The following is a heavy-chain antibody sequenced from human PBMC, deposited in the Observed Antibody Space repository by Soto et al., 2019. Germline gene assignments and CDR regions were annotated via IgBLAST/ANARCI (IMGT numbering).Heavy chain of an antibody. CDR3: ARDRPYCSSTSCYLGAFDI. D-gene: IGHD2-2*01. Sequence: ASVKVSCKASGYTFTSYGISWVRQAPGQGLEWMGWISAYNGNTNYAQKLQGRVTMTTDTSTSTAYVELRSLRSDDTAVYYCARDRPYCSSTSCYLGAFDIWGQGTMVTVSS. CDR2: ISAYNGNT. J-gene: IGHJ3*02. V-gene: IGHV1-18*01. CDR1: GYTFTSYG.